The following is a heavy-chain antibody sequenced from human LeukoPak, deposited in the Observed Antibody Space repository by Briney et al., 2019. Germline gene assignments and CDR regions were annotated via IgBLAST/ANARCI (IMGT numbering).Heavy chain of an antibody. CDR1: GGSISSYY. CDR2: IYYSGST. D-gene: IGHD3-3*01. V-gene: IGHV4-59*01. CDR3: ARDCHAFWSGYCMDV. Sequence: SETLSLTCTVSGGSISSYYWSWIRQPPGKGLEWIGYIYYSGSTNYNPSLKSRVTISVDTSKNQFSLKLSSVTAADTAVYYCARDCHAFWSGYCMDVWGKGTTVTVSS. J-gene: IGHJ6*04.